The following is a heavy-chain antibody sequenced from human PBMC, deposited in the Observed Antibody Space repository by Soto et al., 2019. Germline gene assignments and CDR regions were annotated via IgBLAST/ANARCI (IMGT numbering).Heavy chain of an antibody. V-gene: IGHV1-3*04. Sequence: QVQLVQSGAEVKKPGASVKISCKASGYTFTKYAIHWVRQAPGQRLEWMGWINTGNGNTKYSQKFQGRVTITRDTSATTAYMELSSLRSEDTTVYLCARGGSEWSSSSFLDYWGQGTLVTVSS. CDR2: INTGNGNT. D-gene: IGHD6-6*01. J-gene: IGHJ4*02. CDR1: GYTFTKYA. CDR3: ARGGSEWSSSSFLDY.